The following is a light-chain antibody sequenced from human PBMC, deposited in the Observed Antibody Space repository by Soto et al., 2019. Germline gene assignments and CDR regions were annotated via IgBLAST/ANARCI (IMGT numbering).Light chain of an antibody. CDR3: HQYGSSPLT. J-gene: IGKJ4*01. Sequence: EIVLAQSPDTLSLSPGERATLSCRASQSLSGTYLAWYQHKPGQAPRLLIYDASTRATSIPDRFSGRASGTDFTVTISSLEPEDSAVYYCHQYGSSPLTFGGGTKVEIK. CDR2: DAS. V-gene: IGKV3-20*01. CDR1: QSLSGTY.